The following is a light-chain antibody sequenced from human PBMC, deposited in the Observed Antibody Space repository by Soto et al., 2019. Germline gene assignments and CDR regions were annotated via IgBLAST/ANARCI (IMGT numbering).Light chain of an antibody. Sequence: EIVLTQSPGTLSLSPGEIATLSCRASQSVTSSYLAWYQQKPGQAPRLLIYGVSSRATGIPDRFSGSGSGTDFTLSISRLEPEDFAVYYCQQYGSSPRTFGQGTKVEIK. CDR3: QQYGSSPRT. V-gene: IGKV3-20*01. CDR1: QSVTSSY. CDR2: GVS. J-gene: IGKJ1*01.